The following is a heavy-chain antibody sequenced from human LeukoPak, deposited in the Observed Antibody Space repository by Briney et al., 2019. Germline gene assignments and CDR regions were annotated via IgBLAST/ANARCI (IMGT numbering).Heavy chain of an antibody. Sequence: GGSLRLSCAASGFTFSSYSMNWVRQAPGKGLEWVSYISSSSSTIYYADSVKGRFTISRDNAKNSLYLQMNSLRAEDTAVYYCARDPSRKGYYYYGMDVWGQGTTVTVSS. V-gene: IGHV3-48*01. CDR3: ARDPSRKGYYYYGMDV. J-gene: IGHJ6*02. CDR2: ISSSSSTI. CDR1: GFTFSSYS. D-gene: IGHD6-6*01.